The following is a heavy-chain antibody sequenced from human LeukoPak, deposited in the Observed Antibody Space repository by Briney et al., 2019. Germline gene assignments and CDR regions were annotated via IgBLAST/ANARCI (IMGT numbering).Heavy chain of an antibody. CDR1: GFTFSSYS. Sequence: GGSLRLSCEASGFTFSSYSMKWVRQAPGKGLEWVSCISSTSSYKYYADSVKGRFTISRDNAKNSLYLQMNSLRAEDTAVYYCARVAAAYDAFDIWGQGTMVTVSS. V-gene: IGHV3-21*01. J-gene: IGHJ3*02. CDR3: ARVAAAYDAFDI. D-gene: IGHD6-13*01. CDR2: ISSTSSYK.